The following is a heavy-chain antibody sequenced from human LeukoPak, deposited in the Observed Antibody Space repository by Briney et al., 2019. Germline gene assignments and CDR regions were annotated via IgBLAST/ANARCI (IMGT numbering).Heavy chain of an antibody. CDR2: ISSSSSYI. V-gene: IGHV3-21*01. Sequence: GESLRLSCAAAGFTFSSYSMNWVRQAPGKGLEWVSSISSSSSYIYYADSVKGRFTISRDNAKNSLYLQMNSLRAEDTAVYYCARDDNKGVRFGVVISDYCGQGTLVTVSS. CDR3: ARDDNKGVRFGVVISDY. CDR1: GFTFSSYS. D-gene: IGHD3-3*01. J-gene: IGHJ4*02.